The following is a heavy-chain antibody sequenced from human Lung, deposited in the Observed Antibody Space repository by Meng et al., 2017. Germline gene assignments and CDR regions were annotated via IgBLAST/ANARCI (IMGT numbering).Heavy chain of an antibody. V-gene: IGHV3-7*01. CDR2: IRQDGSEK. Sequence: GESLKISCAASGVTFSSYWMSWVRQAPGKGLEWVANIRQDGSEKYYVDSVKGRFTVSRDNAKNSLYLQMNSLRVEDTAVYYCAREYYTSGVSRPYYFDYWGQGTLVTVSS. J-gene: IGHJ4*02. D-gene: IGHD3-10*01. CDR3: AREYYTSGVSRPYYFDY. CDR1: GVTFSSYW.